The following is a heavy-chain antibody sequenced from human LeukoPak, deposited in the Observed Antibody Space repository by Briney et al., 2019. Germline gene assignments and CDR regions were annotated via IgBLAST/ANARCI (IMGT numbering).Heavy chain of an antibody. CDR1: GYTFTSYA. D-gene: IGHD3-22*01. CDR2: INAGNSNT. Sequence: ASVKVSCKASGYTFTSYAMHWVRQAPGQRLEWMGWINAGNSNTKYSQKFQGRVTITGDTSTSTAYMELRSLRSDDSAVYYCAKDYYGSSGEGPFDYWGQGTLVTVSS. CDR3: AKDYYGSSGEGPFDY. J-gene: IGHJ4*02. V-gene: IGHV1-3*01.